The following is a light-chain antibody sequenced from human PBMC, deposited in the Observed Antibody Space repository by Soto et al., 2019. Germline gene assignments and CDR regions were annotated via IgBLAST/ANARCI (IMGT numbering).Light chain of an antibody. CDR2: RNN. J-gene: IGLJ2*01. V-gene: IGLV1-44*01. Sequence: QSVLTQPPSASGTPGQRVTISCSGSSSNIGGNAVNWYQQLRGTAPKLLIYRNNQRFSGVPARFSGSKSGTSASLAISGLQSEDEADYYCAAWDDSLHGVVFGGGTKLTVL. CDR1: SSNIGGNA. CDR3: AAWDDSLHGVV.